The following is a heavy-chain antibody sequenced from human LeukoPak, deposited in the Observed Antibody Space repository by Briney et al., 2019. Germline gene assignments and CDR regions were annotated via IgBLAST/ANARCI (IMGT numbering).Heavy chain of an antibody. D-gene: IGHD3-10*01. CDR1: GFTFISYS. V-gene: IGHV3-48*01. Sequence: GGSLRLSCAASGFTFISYSMNWVRQAPGKGLEWVSYISSSSSTIYYADSVKGRFTISRDNAKNSLYLQMNSLRAEDTAVYYCARGNPLWFGEFSSYWGQGTLVTVSS. CDR2: ISSSSSTI. CDR3: ARGNPLWFGEFSSY. J-gene: IGHJ4*02.